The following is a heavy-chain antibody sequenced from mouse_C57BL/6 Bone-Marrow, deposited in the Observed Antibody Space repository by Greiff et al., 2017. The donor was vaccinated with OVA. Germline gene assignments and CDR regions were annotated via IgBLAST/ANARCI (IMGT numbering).Heavy chain of an antibody. Sequence: LQQSGASVKLSCKATGYTFTGYWIEWVKQRPGHGLEWIGEILPGSGSTNYNEKFKGKATFTADTSSNTAYMQLSSLTTEDSAIYYCARYPFYYGNYYWDYWGQGTTLTVSS. CDR3: ARYPFYYGNYYWDY. V-gene: IGHV1-9*01. J-gene: IGHJ2*01. D-gene: IGHD2-1*01. CDR1: GYTFTGYW. CDR2: ILPGSGST.